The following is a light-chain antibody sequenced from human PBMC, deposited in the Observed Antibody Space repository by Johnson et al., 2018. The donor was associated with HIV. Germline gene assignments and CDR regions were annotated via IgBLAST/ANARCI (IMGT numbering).Light chain of an antibody. CDR2: DNT. Sequence: QSVLTQPPSVSAAPGQKVTISCSGNTSKIENNYVSWYQHFPGRAPKLLIYDNTKRPSGIPDRFSGSKSDASATLAINGLQTGDEADYYCGTLDNSLNPHVFGTGNKF. V-gene: IGLV1-51*01. CDR3: GTLDNSLNPHV. J-gene: IGLJ1*01. CDR1: TSKIENNY.